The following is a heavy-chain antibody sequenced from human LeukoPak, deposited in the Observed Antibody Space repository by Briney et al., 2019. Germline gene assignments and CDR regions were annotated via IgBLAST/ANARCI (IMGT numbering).Heavy chain of an antibody. CDR3: AKADDDSPGYTNYFDY. J-gene: IGHJ4*02. D-gene: IGHD3-22*01. V-gene: IGHV3-23*01. CDR2: ISGSGAGT. CDR1: GFTFSSYA. Sequence: GGSLRLSCAASGFTFSSYAMGWVRQAPGRGLEWVSSISGSGAGTYYADSVKGRCTISRDNSKNTLYLQMNSLRAEDTAVYYCAKADDDSPGYTNYFDYWGQGTLVTVSS.